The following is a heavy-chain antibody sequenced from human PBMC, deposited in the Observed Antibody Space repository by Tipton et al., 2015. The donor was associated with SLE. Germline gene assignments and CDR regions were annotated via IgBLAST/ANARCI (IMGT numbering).Heavy chain of an antibody. V-gene: IGHV4-39*01. Sequence: TLSLTCTVSGGSLSSSSYYWGWIRQPPGKGLEWFGGIYYSGSTYYNPSLKSRVTISVDTSKNQFSLKLSSVTAADTAVYYCARGVMTEWYFDLWGRGTLVTVSS. CDR2: IYYSGST. CDR3: ARGVMTEWYFDL. J-gene: IGHJ2*01. CDR1: GGSLSSSSYY. D-gene: IGHD3-16*01.